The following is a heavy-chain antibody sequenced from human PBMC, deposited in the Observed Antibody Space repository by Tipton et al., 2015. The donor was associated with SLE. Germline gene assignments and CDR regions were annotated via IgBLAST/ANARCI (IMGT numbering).Heavy chain of an antibody. CDR1: GYTFTTYY. D-gene: IGHD2-21*02. CDR3: AGRGDLVVVTAYLDY. V-gene: IGHV1-46*01. CDR2: INPRGGTT. Sequence: QSGAEVKKPGASVKVSCKASGYTFTTYYIHWVRQAPGQGLVWMGVINPRGGTTSYAQKFQGSVTMTRDTSTGTVYMELSSLSSEDTAVYYCAGRGDLVVVTAYLDYWGQGTLVTVSS. J-gene: IGHJ4*02.